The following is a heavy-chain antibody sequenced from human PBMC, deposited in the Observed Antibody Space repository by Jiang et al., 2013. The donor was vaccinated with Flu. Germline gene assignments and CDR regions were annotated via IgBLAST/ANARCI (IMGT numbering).Heavy chain of an antibody. Sequence: RLSCAASGFTFSSYAMSWVRQAPGKGLEWVSAISGSGGSTYYADSVKGRFTISRDNSKNTLYLQMNSLRAEDTAVYYCAKAPRLAVRQWFDYWGQGTLVTVSS. V-gene: IGHV3-23*01. CDR1: GFTFSSYA. D-gene: IGHD6-6*01. CDR2: ISGSGGST. CDR3: AKAPRLAVRQWFDY. J-gene: IGHJ4*02.